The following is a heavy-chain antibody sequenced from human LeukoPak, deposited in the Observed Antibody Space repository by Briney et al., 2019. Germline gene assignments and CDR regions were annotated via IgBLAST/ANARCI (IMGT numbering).Heavy chain of an antibody. J-gene: IGHJ4*02. CDR1: GFTFSNAW. CDR2: IKSKTDGGTT. D-gene: IGHD3-10*01. Sequence: GGSLRLSCAASGFTFSNAWMSWVRQAPGKGLEWVGRIKSKTDGGTTDYAAPVKGRFTISRDDSKNTLYLQMNSLKTEDTAVYYCTTTDYYGSGRYCDYWGQGTLVTVSS. CDR3: TTTDYYGSGRYCDY. V-gene: IGHV3-15*01.